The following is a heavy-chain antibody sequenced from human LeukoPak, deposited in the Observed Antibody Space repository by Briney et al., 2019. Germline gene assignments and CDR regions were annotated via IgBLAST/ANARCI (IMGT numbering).Heavy chain of an antibody. CDR3: ARGVYRDSSGYRAFDI. Sequence: PSETLSLTCAVFGGSISSGGYSWSWIRQPPGKGLEWIGYIYHSGSTYYNPSLKSRVTISVDTSKNQFSLKLSSVTAADTAVYYCARGVYRDSSGYRAFDIWGQGTMVTVSS. CDR1: GGSISSGGYS. D-gene: IGHD3-22*01. CDR2: IYHSGST. V-gene: IGHV4-30-2*05. J-gene: IGHJ3*02.